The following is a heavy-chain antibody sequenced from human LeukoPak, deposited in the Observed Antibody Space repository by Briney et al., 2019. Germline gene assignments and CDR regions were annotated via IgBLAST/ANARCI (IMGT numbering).Heavy chain of an antibody. Sequence: GGSLRLSCAASGFTFSSYGMHWVRQAPGKGLEWVAFIRYDGSNKYYADSVKGRFTISRDNSKNTLYLQMNSPRAEDTAVYYCAKESYRVGALQIGLFDYWGQGTLVTVSS. CDR1: GFTFSSYG. V-gene: IGHV3-30*02. D-gene: IGHD1-26*01. CDR2: IRYDGSNK. CDR3: AKESYRVGALQIGLFDY. J-gene: IGHJ4*02.